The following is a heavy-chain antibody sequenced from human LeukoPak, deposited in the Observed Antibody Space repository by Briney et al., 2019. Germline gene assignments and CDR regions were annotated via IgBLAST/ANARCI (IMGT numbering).Heavy chain of an antibody. CDR1: GFTSSDYY. J-gene: IGHJ4*02. D-gene: IGHD6-13*01. CDR2: ISSSGSTI. V-gene: IGHV3-11*04. Sequence: PGGSLRLSCAASGFTSSDYYMSWIRQAPGKGLEWVSYISSSGSTIYYADSVKGRFTISRDNAKNSLYLQMNSLRAGDTAVYYCARDRQQLKRGGYFDYWGQGTLVTVSS. CDR3: ARDRQQLKRGGYFDY.